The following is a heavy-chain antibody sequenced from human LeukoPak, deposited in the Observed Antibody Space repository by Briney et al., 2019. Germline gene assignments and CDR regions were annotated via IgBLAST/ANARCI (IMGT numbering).Heavy chain of an antibody. Sequence: SETLSLTCTVSGGSISSYYWTWIRQPAGKGLEWIGRIYTTGSTNYNPSLNSRVTMSVDTSKNQFSLKLSSVTAADTAVYYCARQMAVAGKAGFDYWGRGTLVTVSS. CDR2: IYTTGST. J-gene: IGHJ4*02. CDR1: GGSISSYY. V-gene: IGHV4-4*07. CDR3: ARQMAVAGKAGFDY. D-gene: IGHD6-19*01.